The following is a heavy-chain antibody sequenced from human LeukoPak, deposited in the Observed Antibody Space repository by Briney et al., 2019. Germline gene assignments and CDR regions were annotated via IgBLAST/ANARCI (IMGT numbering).Heavy chain of an antibody. D-gene: IGHD4-17*01. CDR3: ARESRPYGAFDL. CDR1: GFTFSSYD. CDR2: VSSSSTTI. V-gene: IGHV3-48*01. J-gene: IGHJ3*01. Sequence: GGSLRLSCSASGFTFSSYDFNWVRQAPGKGLEWVSYVSSSSTTIYYVDSVKGRFTISRDNAKSSLYLQIKSLRAEDTAVYYCARESRPYGAFDLWGQGTMVTVSS.